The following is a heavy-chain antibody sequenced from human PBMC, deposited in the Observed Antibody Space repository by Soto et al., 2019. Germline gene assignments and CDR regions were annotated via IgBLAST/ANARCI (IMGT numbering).Heavy chain of an antibody. D-gene: IGHD3-10*01. CDR3: VRENSLIRGVLNAFDL. CDR1: GDSVSSNNAA. V-gene: IGHV6-1*01. CDR2: TFYRSRWYY. Sequence: SQTLSLTFAISGDSVSSNNAAWNWVRQSPSRGLEWLGRTFYRSRWYYDYALSVKSRLTINPDTSKNQFSLQLNSVTPEDTAVYYCVRENSLIRGVLNAFDLWGQGTMVTVSS. J-gene: IGHJ3*01.